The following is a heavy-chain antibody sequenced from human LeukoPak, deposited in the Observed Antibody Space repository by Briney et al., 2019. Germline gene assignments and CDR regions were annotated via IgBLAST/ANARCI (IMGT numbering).Heavy chain of an antibody. CDR3: ARDTGGPQSGFEI. D-gene: IGHD3-3*01. CDR2: IYNSGST. CDR1: GGSISSYY. Sequence: SETLSLTCTVSGGSISSYYWSWIRQPPGKGLEWIGYIYNSGSTNYNPSLKRRVAISVDTSKNQFTLKLSSVTAADTAVYYCARDTGGPQSGFEIWGQGTMVTVSS. J-gene: IGHJ3*02. V-gene: IGHV4-59*01.